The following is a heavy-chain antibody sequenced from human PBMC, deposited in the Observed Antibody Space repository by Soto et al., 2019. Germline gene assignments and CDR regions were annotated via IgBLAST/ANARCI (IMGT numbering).Heavy chain of an antibody. D-gene: IGHD3-16*01. CDR2: INTYNGNT. CDR3: AMVDVYVTPSPQDV. CDR1: GVTYSSYT. V-gene: IGHV1-18*01. J-gene: IGHJ6*02. Sequence: ASVKVSCKASGVTYSSYTISWSRQAPGQGLEWMGWINTYNGNTNYAQNLQGRVTLTTDTSTSTAYMELTSLRSNDTAIYYCAMVDVYVTPSPQDVWGQGTTVTVSS.